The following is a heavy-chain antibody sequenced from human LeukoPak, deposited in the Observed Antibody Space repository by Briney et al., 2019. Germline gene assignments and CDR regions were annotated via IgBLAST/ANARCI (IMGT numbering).Heavy chain of an antibody. D-gene: IGHD2-2*01. CDR3: ARAGIDNALDY. J-gene: IGHJ4*02. CDR2: IWYDGSNK. Sequence: GGSLRLSCAATGFTFNKYGMNWVRQAPGKGLEWVAIIWYDGSNKYFADSVMGRFTISKDNSKNTVYLQMNSLRIEDTAAYHCARAGIDNALDYWGPGTQVTVSS. V-gene: IGHV3-33*01. CDR1: GFTFNKYG.